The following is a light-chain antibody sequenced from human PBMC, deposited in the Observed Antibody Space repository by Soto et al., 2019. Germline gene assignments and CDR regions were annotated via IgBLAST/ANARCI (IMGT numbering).Light chain of an antibody. J-gene: IGKJ3*01. CDR3: QQYNNLPPFT. V-gene: IGKV1-33*01. CDR1: QDIRTS. CDR2: GAS. Sequence: DIQMTQSPLSLSASVGARVSITCQASQDIRTSLSWFQHKPGRAPKLLIYGASYLETGVPSRFRGSGSGTDFTFTITSLQPEDIATYYCQQYNNLPPFTFGPGTIVDIK.